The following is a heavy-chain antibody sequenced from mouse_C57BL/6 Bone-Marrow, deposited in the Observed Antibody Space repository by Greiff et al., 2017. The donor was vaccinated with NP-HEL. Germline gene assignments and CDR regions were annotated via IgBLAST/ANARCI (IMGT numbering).Heavy chain of an antibody. J-gene: IGHJ2*01. CDR3: ARKRATAPFDY. D-gene: IGHD1-2*01. CDR2: INPSSGYT. V-gene: IGHV1-4*01. CDR1: GYTFTSYT. Sequence: VQLQESGAELARPGASVKMSCKASGYTFTSYTMHWVKQRPGQGLEWIGYINPSSGYTKYNQKFKDKVTLTADKSSSTAYMQLSRLTSEDLAVYYCARKRATAPFDYWGQGTTLTVSS.